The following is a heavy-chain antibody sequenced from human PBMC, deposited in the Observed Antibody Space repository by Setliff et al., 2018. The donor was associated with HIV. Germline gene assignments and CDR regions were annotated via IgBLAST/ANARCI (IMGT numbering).Heavy chain of an antibody. D-gene: IGHD6-19*01. CDR1: GYSFTNFW. Sequence: ESLQISCKGSGYSFTNFWIGWVRQLPGTGLEWMGIFYPGDFDTRYSPSFEGQVTMSGEKSISTACLQWSSLKASDTAMYYCARHFSVAGDAFDIWGQGTMVTVSS. CDR3: ARHFSVAGDAFDI. CDR2: FYPGDFDT. J-gene: IGHJ3*02. V-gene: IGHV5-51*01.